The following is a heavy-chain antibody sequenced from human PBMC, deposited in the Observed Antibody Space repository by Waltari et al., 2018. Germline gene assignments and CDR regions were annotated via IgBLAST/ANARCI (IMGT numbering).Heavy chain of an antibody. Sequence: EVQLVESGGGLVQPGGSLRLSCAASGFTFSSYWMSWVRQAPGTGLEWVANIKQDGSEKYYVDSVKGRFTISRDNAKNSLYLQMNSLRAEDTAVYYCARVPLGATWRHRFDYWGQGTLVTVSS. D-gene: IGHD1-26*01. CDR1: GFTFSSYW. CDR3: ARVPLGATWRHRFDY. J-gene: IGHJ4*02. V-gene: IGHV3-7*01. CDR2: IKQDGSEK.